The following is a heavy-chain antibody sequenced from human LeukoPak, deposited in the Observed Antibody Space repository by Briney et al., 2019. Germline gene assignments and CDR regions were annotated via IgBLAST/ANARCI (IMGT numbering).Heavy chain of an antibody. CDR1: GFTFSSYG. V-gene: IGHV3-30*18. D-gene: IGHD4-17*01. J-gene: IGHJ4*02. Sequence: GRSLRLSCAASGFTFSSYGMLWVRQAPGKGLEWVAVISYDGNNKYYSDSVKGRFTISRDNSKNTLYLQMNSLRAEDTAVYYCAKDHLITTVTTAGYWGQGTLVTVSS. CDR3: AKDHLITTVTTAGY. CDR2: ISYDGNNK.